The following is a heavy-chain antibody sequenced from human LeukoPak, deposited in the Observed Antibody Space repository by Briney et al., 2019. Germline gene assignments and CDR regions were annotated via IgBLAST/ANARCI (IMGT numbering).Heavy chain of an antibody. V-gene: IGHV4-59*01. J-gene: IGHJ4*02. Sequence: PSETLSLTCTVSGGSISSYYWSWIRQPPGKGLEWIGYIYYSGRTNYNPSLKSRVSISVDTSKNQFSLKLSSVTAADTAVYYCARFAYCGGHCWYYFDYWGQGSLVTVSS. CDR3: ARFAYCGGHCWYYFDY. D-gene: IGHD2-21*02. CDR1: GGSISSYY. CDR2: IYYSGRT.